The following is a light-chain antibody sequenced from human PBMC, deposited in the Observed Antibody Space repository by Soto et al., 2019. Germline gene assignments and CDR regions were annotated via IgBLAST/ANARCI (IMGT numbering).Light chain of an antibody. CDR2: GAS. CDR1: QSVSSNY. V-gene: IGKV3-20*01. Sequence: EIVLTQSPDTLSLSPGERATLSCRASQSVSSNYFAWYQQKSGQAPRLLISGASSMASGIPARCSGSASGTDFILTISRLEPEDFALYYCLMYGTSPRTFGQVTKVEVQ. CDR3: LMYGTSPRT. J-gene: IGKJ1*01.